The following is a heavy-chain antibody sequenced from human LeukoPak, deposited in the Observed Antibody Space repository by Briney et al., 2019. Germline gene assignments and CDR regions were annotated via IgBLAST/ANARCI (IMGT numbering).Heavy chain of an antibody. CDR1: GGSISSYY. Sequence: TSSETLSLTCTVSGGSISSYYWSWIRQPPGKGREWIGYIYYSGSTNYNPSLKSRVTISVDTSKNQFSLKLSSVTAADTAVYYCARDARSGSGSYYPYYYYYYMDVWGKGTTVTVSS. D-gene: IGHD3-10*01. CDR2: IYYSGST. V-gene: IGHV4-59*01. CDR3: ARDARSGSGSYYPYYYYYYMDV. J-gene: IGHJ6*03.